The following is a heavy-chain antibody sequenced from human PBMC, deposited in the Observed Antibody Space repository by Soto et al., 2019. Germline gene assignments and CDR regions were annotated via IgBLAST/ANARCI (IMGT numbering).Heavy chain of an antibody. CDR1: GFTFSSYA. CDR2: ISGSGGST. D-gene: IGHD3-22*01. Sequence: EVQLLESGGGLVQPGGSLRLSCAASGFTFSSYAMSWVRQAPGKGLEWVSAISGSGGSTYYADSVKGRFTISRDNSKNTLYLQMNSLRAEDTAVYYCAKDHYYDSSGYYSALQYFDLWGRGTLVTVSS. J-gene: IGHJ2*01. CDR3: AKDHYYDSSGYYSALQYFDL. V-gene: IGHV3-23*01.